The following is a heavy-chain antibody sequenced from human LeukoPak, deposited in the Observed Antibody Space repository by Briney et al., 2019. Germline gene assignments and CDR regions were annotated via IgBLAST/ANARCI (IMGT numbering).Heavy chain of an antibody. D-gene: IGHD5-18*01. CDR3: ARPGVGSGRYGAFDI. J-gene: IGHJ3*02. CDR1: GGSISSSSYY. CDR2: IYYTGST. V-gene: IGHV4-61*05. Sequence: SETLSLTCTVSGGSISSSSYYWGWIRQPPGKGLEWIGYIYYTGSTEYNPSLKSRVTISVDTSKNQFSLKLSSVTAADTAVYYCARPGVGSGRYGAFDIWGQGTMVTVSS.